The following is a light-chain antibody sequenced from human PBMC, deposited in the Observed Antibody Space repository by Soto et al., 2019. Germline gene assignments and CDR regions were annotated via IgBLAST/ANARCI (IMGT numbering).Light chain of an antibody. CDR1: SSDVGGHKY. J-gene: IGLJ2*01. CDR2: EVS. CDR3: SSYTSSTTSVV. Sequence: QSALAQPASVSGSPGQSITISCTGASSDVGGHKYVSWYQQHPDKAPKVLIFEVSNRPSGISNRFSGSKSGNTASLTLSGLQAEDEADYYCSSYTSSTTSVVFGGGTKVTVL. V-gene: IGLV2-14*01.